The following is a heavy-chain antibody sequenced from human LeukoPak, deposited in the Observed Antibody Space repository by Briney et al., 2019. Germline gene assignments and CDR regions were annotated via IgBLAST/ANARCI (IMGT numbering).Heavy chain of an antibody. D-gene: IGHD1-26*01. V-gene: IGHV3-15*01. Sequence: GGSLRLSCAASGLTFSDAWMSWVRQAPGKGLEWVGRIKSKTDGGTADYAAPVKGRFTISRDDSKNTLYLQLNSLKTEDTAVYYCTTTPTRYSGTYDYWGQGTLVTVSS. CDR2: IKSKTDGGTA. CDR1: GLTFSDAW. CDR3: TTTPTRYSGTYDY. J-gene: IGHJ4*02.